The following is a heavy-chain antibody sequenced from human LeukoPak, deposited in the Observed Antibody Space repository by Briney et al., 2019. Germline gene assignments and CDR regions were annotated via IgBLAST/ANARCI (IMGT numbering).Heavy chain of an antibody. V-gene: IGHV1-46*02. CDR3: TRDLGGSYNDF. J-gene: IGHJ4*02. CDR2: SNPTGGRT. CDR1: GYTFNTYY. Sequence: ASVKVSCKASGYTFNTYYIHWVRQAPGQGLEWMGVSNPTGGRTTSAQDFQGRISITRDTSTSTVYMELSSLKSEDTAMYYCTRDLGGSYNDFWGQGTLVTVSS. D-gene: IGHD1-26*01.